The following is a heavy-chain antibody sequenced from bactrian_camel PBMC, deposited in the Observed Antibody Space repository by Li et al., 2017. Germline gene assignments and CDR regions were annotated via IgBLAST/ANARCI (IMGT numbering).Heavy chain of an antibody. CDR2: IESDGST. V-gene: IGHV3S55*01. D-gene: IGHD3*01. Sequence: HVQLVESGGGSVQVGGSLRLSCVASGDTVGRYCMGWFRQIPVKEREGVAGIESDGSTSYADSVKGRFTISQDSAKNILYLQMNVLKPEDTAVYYCAAGVSTYCMGGYPFDYWGQGTQVTVS. J-gene: IGHJ4*01. CDR3: AAGVSTYCMGGYPFDY. CDR1: GDTVGRYC.